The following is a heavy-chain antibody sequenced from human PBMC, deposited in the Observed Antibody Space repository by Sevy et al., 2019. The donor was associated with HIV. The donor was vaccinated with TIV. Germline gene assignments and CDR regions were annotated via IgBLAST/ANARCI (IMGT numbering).Heavy chain of an antibody. CDR2: INPNSGGT. CDR1: GYTFTGYY. J-gene: IGHJ4*02. D-gene: IGHD2-21*02. CDR3: ARVPSCGGDCYSVPYFDY. Sequence: ASVKVSCKASGYTFTGYYMHWVRQAPGQGLEWMGWINPNSGGTNYAQKFQGRVTMTRDTSISTAYMELSRLGSDDTAGYYCARVPSCGGDCYSVPYFDYWGQGTLVTVSS. V-gene: IGHV1-2*02.